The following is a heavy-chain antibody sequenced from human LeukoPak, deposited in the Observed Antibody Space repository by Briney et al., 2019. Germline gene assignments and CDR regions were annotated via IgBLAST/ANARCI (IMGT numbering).Heavy chain of an antibody. Sequence: ETLSLTCTVSGDSISTSNSYWGWIRQAPGTGLEWVSLIYNDGRTYYADSVKGRCTISRDNLKNVLYLQMNSLKVEDTALYYCARGLFLSGYLDAFDIWGQGTVVTVSS. J-gene: IGHJ3*02. V-gene: IGHV3-53*01. CDR3: ARGLFLSGYLDAFDI. CDR2: IYNDGRT. D-gene: IGHD3-22*01. CDR1: GDSISTSNSY.